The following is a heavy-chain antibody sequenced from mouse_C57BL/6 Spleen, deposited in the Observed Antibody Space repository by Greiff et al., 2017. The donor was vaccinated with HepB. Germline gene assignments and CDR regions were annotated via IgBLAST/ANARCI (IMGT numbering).Heavy chain of an antibody. CDR3: AREGSSEYFDY. CDR1: GYAFTNYL. J-gene: IGHJ2*01. CDR2: INPGSGGT. V-gene: IGHV1-54*01. Sequence: QVQLQQSGAELVRPGTSVKVSCKASGYAFTNYLIEWVKQRPGQGLEWIGVINPGSGGTNYNEKFKGKATLTADKSSSTAYMQRSSLTSEDSAVYFCAREGSSEYFDYWGQGTTLTVSS. D-gene: IGHD3-2*02.